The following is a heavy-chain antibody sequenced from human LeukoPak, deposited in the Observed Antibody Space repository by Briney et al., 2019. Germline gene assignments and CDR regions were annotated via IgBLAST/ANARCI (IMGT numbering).Heavy chain of an antibody. CDR2: IIPIFGTA. CDR3: ARGLGDIVVVAHAFDI. CDR1: GGTFSSYA. D-gene: IGHD2-15*01. J-gene: IGHJ3*02. Sequence: SVKVSCKASGGTFSSYAISWVRQAPGQGLEWMGGIIPIFGTANYAQKFQGRVTITADESTSTAYMELSSLRSEDTAVYYCARGLGDIVVVAHAFDIWGQGTMVTVSS. V-gene: IGHV1-69*13.